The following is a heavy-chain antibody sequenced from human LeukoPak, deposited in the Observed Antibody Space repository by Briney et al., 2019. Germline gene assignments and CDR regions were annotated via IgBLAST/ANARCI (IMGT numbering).Heavy chain of an antibody. V-gene: IGHV4-39*01. D-gene: IGHD5/OR15-5a*01. J-gene: IGHJ4*02. Sequence: PSETLSLTCTVSGGSISSSSYYWGWIRQPPGKGLEWIGSIYYSGSTYYNPSLKSRVTISVDTSKNQFSLKLSSVTAADTAVYYCARQKSVPFDYWGQGTLVIVSS. CDR1: GGSISSSSYY. CDR2: IYYSGST. CDR3: ARQKSVPFDY.